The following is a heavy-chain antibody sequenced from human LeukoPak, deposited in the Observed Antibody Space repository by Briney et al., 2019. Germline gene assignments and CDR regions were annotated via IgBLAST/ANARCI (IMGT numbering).Heavy chain of an antibody. D-gene: IGHD3-10*01. CDR1: GGTFSSYP. CDR3: ARDLNKYYYGSGSYYGLAFDI. J-gene: IGHJ3*02. CDR2: IIPIFGTA. V-gene: IGHV1-69*13. Sequence: ASVKVSCKASGGTFSSYPISWVRQAPGQGLEWMGGIIPIFGTANYAQKFQGRVTITADESTSTAYMELSGLRSEDTAVYYCARDLNKYYYGSGSYYGLAFDIWGQGTMVTVSS.